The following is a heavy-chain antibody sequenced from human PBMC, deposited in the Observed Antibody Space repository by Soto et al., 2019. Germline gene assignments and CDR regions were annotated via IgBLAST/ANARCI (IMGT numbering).Heavy chain of an antibody. CDR2: IKSKTDGGTT. Sequence: GGSLRLSCAASGFTFSSDGMSWVRQAPGKGLEWVGRIKSKTDGGTTDYAAPVKGRFTISRDDSKNTLYLQMNSLKTEDTAVYYCTTDHGYCSGGSCYGLDYYYYMDVWGKGTTVTVSS. CDR1: GFTFSSDG. J-gene: IGHJ6*03. V-gene: IGHV3-15*01. D-gene: IGHD2-15*01. CDR3: TTDHGYCSGGSCYGLDYYYYMDV.